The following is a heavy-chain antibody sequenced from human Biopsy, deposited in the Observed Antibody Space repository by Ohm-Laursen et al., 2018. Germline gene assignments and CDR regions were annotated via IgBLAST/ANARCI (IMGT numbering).Heavy chain of an antibody. CDR1: GSSFTSYG. D-gene: IGHD2-21*01. J-gene: IGHJ3*02. Sequence: WVKVSCKVSGSSFTSYGVTWARQAPRQGLEWMGWVNSHRGKTKHSQRLQGRVTLTTDTSTTTAYMELRSLTSEDTSVYYCVFGGEDGFDIWGQGTTVIVSS. V-gene: IGHV1-18*01. CDR3: VFGGEDGFDI. CDR2: VNSHRGKT.